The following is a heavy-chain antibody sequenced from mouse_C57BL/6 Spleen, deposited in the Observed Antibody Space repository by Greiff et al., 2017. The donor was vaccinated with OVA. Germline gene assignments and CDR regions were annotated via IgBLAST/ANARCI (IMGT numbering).Heavy chain of an antibody. Sequence: EVHLVESGGGLVQPGESLKLSCESNEYEFPSHDMSWVRKTPEKRLELVAAINSDGGSTYYPDTMERRFIISRDNTKKTLYLQMSSLRSEDTALYYCARYYSNYVLYWYFDVWGTGTTVTVSS. J-gene: IGHJ1*03. V-gene: IGHV5-2*01. CDR1: EYEFPSHD. CDR2: INSDGGST. D-gene: IGHD2-5*01. CDR3: ARYYSNYVLYWYFDV.